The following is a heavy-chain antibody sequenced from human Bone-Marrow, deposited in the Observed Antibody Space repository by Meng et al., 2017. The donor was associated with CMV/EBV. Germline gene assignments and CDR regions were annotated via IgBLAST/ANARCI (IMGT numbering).Heavy chain of an antibody. D-gene: IGHD1-26*01. CDR2: IVVGSGNT. CDR3: AADQFLGGSYTYFDY. V-gene: IGHV1-58*02. Sequence: SVKVSCKASGYTFTSYDINWVRQATGQGLEWIGWIVVGSGNTNYAQKFQERVTITRDMSTSTAYMELSSLRSEDTAVYYCAADQFLGGSYTYFDYWGQGTLVTVSS. J-gene: IGHJ4*02. CDR1: GYTFTSYD.